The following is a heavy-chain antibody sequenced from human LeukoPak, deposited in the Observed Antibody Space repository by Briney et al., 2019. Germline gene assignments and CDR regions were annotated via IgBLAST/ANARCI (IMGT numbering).Heavy chain of an antibody. Sequence: GGSLRLSCGASGFTFDDYWMSWVRQAPGQGLERAANINQDGSEKYYLDSAKGRFTISRDNARNSLYLQVNSLRAEDTAVYYCAELGITMIGGVWGKGTTVTISS. D-gene: IGHD3-10*02. CDR3: AELGITMIGGV. CDR1: GFTFDDYW. J-gene: IGHJ6*04. V-gene: IGHV3-7*01. CDR2: INQDGSEK.